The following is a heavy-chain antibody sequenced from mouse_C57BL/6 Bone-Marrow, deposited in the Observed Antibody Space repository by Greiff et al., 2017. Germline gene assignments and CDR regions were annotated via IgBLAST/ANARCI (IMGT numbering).Heavy chain of an antibody. CDR3: SGTLFAY. V-gene: IGHV14-4*01. J-gene: IGHJ3*01. Sequence: VTLKESGAELVRPGASVKLSCTASGFNIKDDYMHWVKQRPEQGLEWIGWIDPENGDTEYASKFQGKATITADTSSNTAYLQLSSLTSEDTAVYYCSGTLFAYWGQGTLVTVSA. D-gene: IGHD1-1*01. CDR1: GFNIKDDY. CDR2: IDPENGDT.